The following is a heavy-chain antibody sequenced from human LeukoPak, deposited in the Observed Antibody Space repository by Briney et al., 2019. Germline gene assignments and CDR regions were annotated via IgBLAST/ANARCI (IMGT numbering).Heavy chain of an antibody. CDR3: AREYCGGDCYSDPSYYFDY. CDR1: GYTFTSYG. V-gene: IGHV1-18*01. J-gene: IGHJ4*02. CDR2: ISAYNGNT. D-gene: IGHD2-21*02. Sequence: ASVKVSCKASGYTFTSYGISWVRQAPGQGLEWMGWISAYNGNTNYAQKLQGRVTMTTDKSTSTAYMELSSLRSEDTAVYYCAREYCGGDCYSDPSYYFDYWGQGTLVTVSS.